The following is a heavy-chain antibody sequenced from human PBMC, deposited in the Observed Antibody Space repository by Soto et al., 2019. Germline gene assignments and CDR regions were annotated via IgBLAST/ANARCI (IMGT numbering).Heavy chain of an antibody. V-gene: IGHV5-51*07. CDR3: ARSPKPGYWVDY. Sequence: GEALKTSCKCSCSSFTSYWIGLVHQLPGKGLEWMGIIYPGDSDTRYSPSFQGQVTISADKSISTAYLKWSSLKASDTAMYYCARSPKPGYWVDYWGQGTLVTVSS. CDR1: CSSFTSYW. CDR2: IYPGDSDT. J-gene: IGHJ4*02. D-gene: IGHD3-9*01.